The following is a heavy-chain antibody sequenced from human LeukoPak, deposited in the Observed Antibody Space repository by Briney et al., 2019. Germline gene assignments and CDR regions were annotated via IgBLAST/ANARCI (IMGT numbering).Heavy chain of an antibody. CDR2: ISSSSSYI. V-gene: IGHV3-21*01. Sequence: PGGSLRLSCAASGFTFSSYSMNWVRQAPGKGLEWVSSISSSSSYIYYADSVKGRFTISRDNAKNSLYLQMNSLRAEDTAVYYCARDPFINYGSGGDYWGQGTLVTVSS. J-gene: IGHJ4*02. D-gene: IGHD3-10*01. CDR1: GFTFSSYS. CDR3: ARDPFINYGSGGDY.